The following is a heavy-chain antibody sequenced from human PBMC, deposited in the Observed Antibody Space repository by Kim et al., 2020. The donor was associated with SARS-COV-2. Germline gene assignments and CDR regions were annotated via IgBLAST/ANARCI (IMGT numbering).Heavy chain of an antibody. CDR3: ARDRISIGYSSSWVNEEHYYYYYMDG. J-gene: IGHJ6*03. V-gene: IGHV1-46*01. CDR1: GYTFTSYY. Sequence: ASVKVSCKASGYTFTSYYMHWVRQAPGQGLEWMGIINPSGGSTSYAQKFQGRVTMTRDTSTSTVYMELSSLRSEDTAVYYCARDRISIGYSSSWVNEEHYYYYYMDGWGKGTTVTVSS. D-gene: IGHD6-13*01. CDR2: INPSGGST.